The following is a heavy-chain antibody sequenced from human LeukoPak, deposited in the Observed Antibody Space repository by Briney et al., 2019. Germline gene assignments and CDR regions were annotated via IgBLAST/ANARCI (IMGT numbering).Heavy chain of an antibody. V-gene: IGHV3-49*04. Sequence: GGSLRLSCTASGFTFGDYAMSWVRQAPGKGLEWVGFIRSKAYGGTTEYAASVKGRFTISRDDSKSIAYLQMNSLKTEDTAVYYCTRVTYYDFWSGYYSIQNFDYWGQGTLVTVSS. J-gene: IGHJ4*02. CDR1: GFTFGDYA. D-gene: IGHD3-3*01. CDR2: IRSKAYGGTT. CDR3: TRVTYYDFWSGYYSIQNFDY.